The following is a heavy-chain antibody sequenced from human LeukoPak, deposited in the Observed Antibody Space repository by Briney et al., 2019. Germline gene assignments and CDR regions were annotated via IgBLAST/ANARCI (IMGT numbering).Heavy chain of an antibody. D-gene: IGHD5-18*01. CDR3: ARIPVGGSFGWFEY. Sequence: SQTLSLTCTVSGGSINSGNFFWTWIRQHPGEGLEWIGYIHYSGRTTYNPSLKSRVAISVDTSKNQFSLNLSSVTAADTAVYFCARIPVGGSFGWFEYWGPGTLVTVSS. V-gene: IGHV4-31*03. CDR1: GGSINSGNFF. J-gene: IGHJ4*02. CDR2: IHYSGRT.